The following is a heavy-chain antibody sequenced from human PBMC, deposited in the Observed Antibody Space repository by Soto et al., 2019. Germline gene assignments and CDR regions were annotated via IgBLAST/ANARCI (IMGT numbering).Heavy chain of an antibody. Sequence: GASVKVSCKASGYTFTSYGISWVRQAPGQGLEWMGWISAYNGNTNYAQKLQGRVTMTTDTSTSTAYMELRSLKSDDTAIYYCARDRLRGYDSSGFYSWGQGTLVTVSS. CDR3: ARDRLRGYDSSGFYS. CDR2: ISAYNGNT. CDR1: GYTFTSYG. J-gene: IGHJ4*02. V-gene: IGHV1-18*01. D-gene: IGHD3-22*01.